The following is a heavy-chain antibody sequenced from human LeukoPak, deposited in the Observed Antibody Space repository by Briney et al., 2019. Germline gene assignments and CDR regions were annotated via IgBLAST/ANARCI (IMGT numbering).Heavy chain of an antibody. D-gene: IGHD3-3*01. CDR1: GFTFSNAW. V-gene: IGHV3-15*01. Sequence: GGSLRLSCAASGFTFSNAWMSWVRQAPGKGLEWVGRIKSKTDGGTTDYAAPVKGRFTISRDDSKNTLYLQMNSLKTEDTAVYYCTTDLTYVHSITIFGVVIIKEGIDWGQGTLVTVSS. J-gene: IGHJ4*02. CDR3: TTDLTYVHSITIFGVVIIKEGID. CDR2: IKSKTDGGTT.